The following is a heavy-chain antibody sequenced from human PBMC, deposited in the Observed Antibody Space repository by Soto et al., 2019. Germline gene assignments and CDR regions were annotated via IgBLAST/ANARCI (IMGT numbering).Heavy chain of an antibody. CDR1: GGSISSGGFY. V-gene: IGHV4-31*03. CDR3: ARGGGNYYYYGMGV. Sequence: SETLSLTCTVSGGSISSGGFYWNWIRQHPGHGLEWIGSIYYSGSTYYKPSLKSRVTISGATSKNQFSLKLSSVTAADTAVDYCARGGGNYYYYGMGVWGQGTTVTVSS. CDR2: IYYSGST. D-gene: IGHD2-15*01. J-gene: IGHJ6*02.